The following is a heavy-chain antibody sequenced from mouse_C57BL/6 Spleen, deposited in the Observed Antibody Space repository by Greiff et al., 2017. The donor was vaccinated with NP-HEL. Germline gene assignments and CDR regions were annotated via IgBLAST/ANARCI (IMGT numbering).Heavy chain of an antibody. Sequence: EVKLVESGGGLVQPGGSLKLSCAASGFTFSDYYMYWVRQTPEKRLEWVAYISNGGGSTYYPDTVKGRFTISRDNAKNTLYLQMSRLKSEDTAMYYCARHPSRPPYAMDYWGQGTSVTVSS. J-gene: IGHJ4*01. D-gene: IGHD2-10*02. CDR2: ISNGGGST. CDR3: ARHPSRPPYAMDY. CDR1: GFTFSDYY. V-gene: IGHV5-12*01.